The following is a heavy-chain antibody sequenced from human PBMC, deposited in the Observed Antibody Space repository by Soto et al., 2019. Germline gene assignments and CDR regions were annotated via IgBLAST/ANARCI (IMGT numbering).Heavy chain of an antibody. V-gene: IGHV4-34*01. J-gene: IGHJ5*02. CDR3: GRGTIPSWFDP. D-gene: IGHD3-3*01. CDR2: INHSGST. Sequence: SETLSLTCAVYGGSFSGYYWSWIRQPPGKGLEWIGEINHSGSTNYNPSLKSRVTISVDTSKNQFSLKLSSVTAADRAVYYCGRGTIPSWFDPWGQGTLVTVSS. CDR1: GGSFSGYY.